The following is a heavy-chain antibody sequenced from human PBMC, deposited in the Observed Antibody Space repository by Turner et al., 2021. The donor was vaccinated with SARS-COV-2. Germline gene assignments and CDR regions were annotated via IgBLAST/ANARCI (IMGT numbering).Heavy chain of an antibody. J-gene: IGHJ4*02. D-gene: IGHD4-17*01. CDR1: GFIVSSNY. CDR3: ARDYGDYYFDY. V-gene: IGHV3-53*01. CDR2: IYSGGST. Sequence: EVQLVESGGGLIQLGGSLRLSCVASGFIVSSNYMSWVRQAPGKGLEWVSVIYSGGSTYYADSVKGRFTISRDNSKNTLYLKMNSLRAEDTAVYYCARDYGDYYFDYWGQGTLVTVSS.